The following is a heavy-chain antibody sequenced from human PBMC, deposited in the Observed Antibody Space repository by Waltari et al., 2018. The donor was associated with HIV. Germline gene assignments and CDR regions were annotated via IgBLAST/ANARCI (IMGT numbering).Heavy chain of an antibody. D-gene: IGHD1-26*01. J-gene: IGHJ4*02. CDR2: ISSSGSTI. V-gene: IGHV3-11*01. CDR3: AGDSGNVPSDDY. Sequence: GKGLEWVSYISSSGSTIYYADSVKGRFTISRDNAKNSLYLQMNSLRAEDTAVYYCAGDSGNVPSDDYWGQGTLVTVSS.